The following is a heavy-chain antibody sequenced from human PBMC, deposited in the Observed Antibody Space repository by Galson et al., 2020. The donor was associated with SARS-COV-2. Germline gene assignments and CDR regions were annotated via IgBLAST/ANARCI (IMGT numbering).Heavy chain of an antibody. CDR1: GFTFSSYA. V-gene: IGHV3-30*04. D-gene: IGHD2-15*01. J-gene: IGHJ4*02. CDR2: ISYDGSNK. Sequence: QLGESLKISCAASGFTFSSYAMHWVRQAPGKGLEWVAVISYDGSNKYYADSVKGRFTISRDNSKNTLYLQMNSLRAEDTAVYYCARRYCSGGGCYSASLYFDYWGQGTLVTGSS. CDR3: ARRYCSGGGCYSASLYFDY.